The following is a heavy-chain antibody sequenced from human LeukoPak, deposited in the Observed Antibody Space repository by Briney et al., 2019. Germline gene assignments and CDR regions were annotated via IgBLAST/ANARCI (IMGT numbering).Heavy chain of an antibody. J-gene: IGHJ5*02. CDR1: GGSFSGYY. CDR2: INHSGST. D-gene: IGHD3-22*01. V-gene: IGHV4-34*01. Sequence: SETLSLTCAVYGGSFSGYYWSWIRQPPGKGLEWIGEINHSGSTNYNPSLKSRVTISVDTSKNQFSLKLSSVTAADTAVYYCARGAAYDSSGYQGDWFDPWGQGTLVTVSS. CDR3: ARGAAYDSSGYQGDWFDP.